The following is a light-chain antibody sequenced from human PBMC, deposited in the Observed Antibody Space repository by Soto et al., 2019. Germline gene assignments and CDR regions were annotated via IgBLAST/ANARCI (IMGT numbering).Light chain of an antibody. CDR2: EVS. CDR1: SSDVWSYNL. Sequence: QSALTQPASVSGSPGQSITISCTGTSSDVWSYNLVSWYQQHPGKAPKLIMFEVSQRPSGVSDRFSGSKSGNTASLTISGLQADDDADFYCCSYATSSYVFGTGTKLTVL. J-gene: IGLJ1*01. V-gene: IGLV2-23*02. CDR3: CSYATSSYV.